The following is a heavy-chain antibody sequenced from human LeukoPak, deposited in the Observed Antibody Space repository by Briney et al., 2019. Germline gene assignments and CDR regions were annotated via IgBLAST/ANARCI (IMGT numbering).Heavy chain of an antibody. Sequence: SETLSLTCTVSGGSISSYYWSWIRQPPGKGLEWIGYSYYSGSTNYNPSLKSRVTISVDTSKNQFSLKLSSVTAADTAVYYCARQAIGSYSSSWYWFDYWGQGTLVTVSS. CDR3: ARQAIGSYSSSWYWFDY. V-gene: IGHV4-59*08. CDR2: SYYSGST. D-gene: IGHD6-13*01. CDR1: GGSISSYY. J-gene: IGHJ4*02.